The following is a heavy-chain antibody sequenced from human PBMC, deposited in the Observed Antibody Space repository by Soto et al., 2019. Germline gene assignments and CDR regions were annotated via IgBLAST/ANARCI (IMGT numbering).Heavy chain of an antibody. D-gene: IGHD6-19*01. CDR2: IWNDGTYK. Sequence: GGSLRLSCAASGFTYSTYGMHWVRQAPGKGLEWVAVIWNDGTYKHYADSVKGGFTISRDNSKNTLSLQMNSLRVEDTAVYYCARDFWSGNIQGLDYWGQGALVTVSS. V-gene: IGHV3-33*01. J-gene: IGHJ4*02. CDR1: GFTYSTYG. CDR3: ARDFWSGNIQGLDY.